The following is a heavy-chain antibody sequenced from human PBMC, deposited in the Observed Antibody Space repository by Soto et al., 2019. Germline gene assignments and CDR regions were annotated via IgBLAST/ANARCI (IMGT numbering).Heavy chain of an antibody. V-gene: IGHV3-15*07. CDR1: GFTFSNAW. J-gene: IGHJ4*02. CDR3: TKEDVGATETGR. D-gene: IGHD1-26*01. CDR2: IKSKNDGGTT. Sequence: EVQLVESGGGLVKPGGSLRLSCAVSGFTFSNAWMKWVRQAPGKGLEWVGHIKSKNDGGTTDYAAPVKGRFTISRDDSQNTLYLQMNSLTIEDTAAYYCTKEDVGATETGRGGQGTLVTVSS.